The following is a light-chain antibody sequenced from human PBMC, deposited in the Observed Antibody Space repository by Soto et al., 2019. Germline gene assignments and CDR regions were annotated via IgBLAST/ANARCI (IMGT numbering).Light chain of an antibody. Sequence: IHMTHSPSTLSASVLYRVTITFLASQSISSWLAWYQQKPGKAPKLLIYGTSTLQSGVPSGFSGSGSGTDFTLTISNLQPEDLATYYCQQSFRTPHTFGPGTKVDIK. CDR3: QQSFRTPHT. V-gene: IGKV1-39*01. J-gene: IGKJ3*01. CDR1: QSISSW. CDR2: GTS.